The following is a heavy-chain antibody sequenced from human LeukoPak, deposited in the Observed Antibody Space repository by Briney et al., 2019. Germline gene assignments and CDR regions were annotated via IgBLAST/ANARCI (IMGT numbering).Heavy chain of an antibody. Sequence: SETLSLTCSVSGGSIGSYYWSWIRQSPGKGLEWIGHLSNSESTNYNPSLKSRVTISVDTSKSQFSLKLSSVTAADTAVYYCARATETFSWFLQHWGQGTLVTVSS. CDR2: LSNSEST. CDR3: ARATETFSWFLQH. V-gene: IGHV4-59*01. CDR1: GGSIGSYY. J-gene: IGHJ1*01. D-gene: IGHD6-13*01.